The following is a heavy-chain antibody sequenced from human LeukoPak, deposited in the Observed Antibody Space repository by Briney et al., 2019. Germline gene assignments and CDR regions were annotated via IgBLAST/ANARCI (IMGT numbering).Heavy chain of an antibody. CDR3: AIHSGNFMYYFDY. V-gene: IGHV3-23*01. Sequence: GGSLRLSCAASGFTFSSYAMSWVRQAPGKGLEWVSAISGTGDTTYYTDSVKGRFTISRDNSKNTLYLQMNSLRAEDTAVYSCAIHSGNFMYYFDYWGQGTLVTVSS. CDR1: GFTFSSYA. D-gene: IGHD1-26*01. J-gene: IGHJ4*02. CDR2: ISGTGDTT.